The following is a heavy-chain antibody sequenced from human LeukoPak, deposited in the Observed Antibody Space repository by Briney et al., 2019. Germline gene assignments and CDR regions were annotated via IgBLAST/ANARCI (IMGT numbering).Heavy chain of an antibody. Sequence: SVKVSCKASGSTFSSYAISWVRQAPGQGLEWMGGIIPIFGTANYAQKFQGRVTITTDESTSTAYMELSSLRSEDTAVYYCAKDGPGGDSSEFDYWGQGTLVTVSS. D-gene: IGHD6-25*01. J-gene: IGHJ4*02. CDR2: IIPIFGTA. CDR3: AKDGPGGDSSEFDY. CDR1: GSTFSSYA. V-gene: IGHV1-69*05.